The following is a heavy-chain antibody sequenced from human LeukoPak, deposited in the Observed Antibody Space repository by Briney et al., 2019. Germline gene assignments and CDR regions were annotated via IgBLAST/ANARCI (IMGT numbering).Heavy chain of an antibody. CDR1: GYTFTSYA. D-gene: IGHD3-22*01. CDR3: ARWWDSSGFDD. J-gene: IGHJ4*02. V-gene: IGHV1-3*01. CDR2: INAGNGNT. Sequence: ASVKVSCKASGYTFTSYAMHWVRQAPGQRLEWMGWINAGNGNTKYSQKFQGRVTITRDTSASTAYMGLSSLRSEDTAVYYCARWWDSSGFDDWGQGTLVTVSS.